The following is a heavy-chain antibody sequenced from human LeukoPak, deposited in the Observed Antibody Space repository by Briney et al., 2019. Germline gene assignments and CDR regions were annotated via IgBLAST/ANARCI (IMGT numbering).Heavy chain of an antibody. CDR3: ARDRKSSSGPSDAFDI. CDR2: ISGSGGST. D-gene: IGHD6-19*01. CDR1: GFTFSSYG. Sequence: GGSLRLSCAASGFTFSSYGMSWVRQAPGKGLEWVSGISGSGGSTYYADSVKGRFTISRDNSKNTLYLQMNTLRAEDTAVYYCARDRKSSSGPSDAFDIWGQGTMVTVSS. J-gene: IGHJ3*02. V-gene: IGHV3-23*01.